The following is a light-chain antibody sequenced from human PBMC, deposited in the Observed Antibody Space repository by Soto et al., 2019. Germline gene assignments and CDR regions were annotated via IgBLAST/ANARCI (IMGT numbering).Light chain of an antibody. CDR3: QKYGVLPFS. J-gene: IGKJ4*01. Sequence: EIVLTQSPGTLSLSPGERATLSCRASHSVSNSYLAWYQQKPGQAPRLLNDCASSRATGITDRFSGSGSGTYLPINIRRLEPAAFAFCSRQKYGVLPFSFGGGPKVEIK. V-gene: IGKV3-20*01. CDR1: HSVSNSY. CDR2: CAS.